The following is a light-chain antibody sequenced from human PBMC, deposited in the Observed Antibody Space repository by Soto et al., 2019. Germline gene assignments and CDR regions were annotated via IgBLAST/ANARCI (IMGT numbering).Light chain of an antibody. J-gene: IGKJ1*01. Sequence: DIQMTQSPSSLSASVGDRITITCRASQSISSYLNWYQQKPGKAPKLLIYAASSLQSGDPSRFSGSGSGTDFTLTISSLQPEDFVTYYCQQSYSTPPTFSQGTKVEIK. CDR3: QQSYSTPPT. V-gene: IGKV1-39*01. CDR2: AAS. CDR1: QSISSY.